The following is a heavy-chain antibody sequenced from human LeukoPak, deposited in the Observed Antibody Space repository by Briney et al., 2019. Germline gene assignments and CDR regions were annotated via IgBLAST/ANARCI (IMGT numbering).Heavy chain of an antibody. D-gene: IGHD2-2*01. Sequence: SETLSLTCTVSGGSISSYYWSWIRQPPGKGLEWIGYIYYSGSTNYNPSLKSRVTISADTSKNQFSLKLSSVTAADTAVYYCARGFYCSSTSCYASFDIWGQGTMVTVSS. J-gene: IGHJ3*02. CDR1: GGSISSYY. V-gene: IGHV4-59*08. CDR3: ARGFYCSSTSCYASFDI. CDR2: IYYSGST.